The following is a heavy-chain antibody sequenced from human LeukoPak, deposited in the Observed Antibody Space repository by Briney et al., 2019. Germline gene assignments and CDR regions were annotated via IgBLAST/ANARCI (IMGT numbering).Heavy chain of an antibody. J-gene: IGHJ5*02. D-gene: IGHD3-10*01. CDR2: IKQDGSEK. V-gene: IGHV3-7*01. Sequence: GGSLRLSCAASGFTFSSYWMSWVRQAPGKGLEWVANIKQDGSEKYYVDSVKGRFTISRVNAKNSLYLQMNSLRAEDTAVYYCARETYYHGSGSYFWFDPWGQGTLVTVSS. CDR1: GFTFSSYW. CDR3: ARETYYHGSGSYFWFDP.